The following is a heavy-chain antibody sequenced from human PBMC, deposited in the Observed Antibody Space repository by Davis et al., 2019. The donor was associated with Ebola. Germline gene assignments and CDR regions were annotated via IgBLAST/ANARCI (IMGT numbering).Heavy chain of an antibody. Sequence: GSLRLSCPVSGGSISTTTYYWGWVRQSPGKGLEWIASIYYSEITYINPSLKSRVIISIDNSKNHFSLKLNSVTAADTAMYYCVRHPVGLYDAFDIWGHGTRVAVSA. CDR3: VRHPVGLYDAFDI. CDR2: IYYSEIT. V-gene: IGHV4-39*01. J-gene: IGHJ3*02. CDR1: GGSISTTTYY.